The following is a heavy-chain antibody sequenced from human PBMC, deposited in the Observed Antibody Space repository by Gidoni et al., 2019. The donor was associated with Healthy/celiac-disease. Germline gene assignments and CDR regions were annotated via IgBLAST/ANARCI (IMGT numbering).Heavy chain of an antibody. CDR3: ARDGAAYCGGDCSALYYYYMDV. CDR1: GFTFSSYG. Sequence: QVQLVESGGGVVQPGRSLRLSCAASGFTFSSYGMHWVRQAPGKGLEWVAVIWYDGSNKYYADSVKGRFTISRDNSKNTLYLQMNSLRAEDTAVYYCARDGAAYCGGDCSALYYYYMDVWGKGTTVTVSS. CDR2: IWYDGSNK. V-gene: IGHV3-33*08. J-gene: IGHJ6*03. D-gene: IGHD2-21*02.